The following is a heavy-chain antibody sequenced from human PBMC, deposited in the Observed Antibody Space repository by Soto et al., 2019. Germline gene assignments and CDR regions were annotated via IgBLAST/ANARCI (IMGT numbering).Heavy chain of an antibody. CDR1: GGSISSYY. J-gene: IGHJ4*02. V-gene: IGHV4-59*08. D-gene: IGHD4-17*01. CDR2: IYYSGST. CDR3: ARHRFGLATVTTRSFDY. Sequence: SETLSLTCTVSGGSISSYYWSWIRQPPGKGLEWIGYIYYSGSTNYNPSLKSRVTISVDTSKNQFSLKLSSVTAADTAVYYCARHRFGLATVTTRSFDYWGQGTLVTVSS.